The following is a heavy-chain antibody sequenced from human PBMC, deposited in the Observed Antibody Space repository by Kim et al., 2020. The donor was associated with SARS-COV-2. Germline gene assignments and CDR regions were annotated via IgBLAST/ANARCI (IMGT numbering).Heavy chain of an antibody. D-gene: IGHD6-19*01. CDR3: ARGHQYSSGWYYYYYMDV. V-gene: IGHV4-34*01. CDR1: GGSFSGYY. CDR2: INHSGST. Sequence: SETLSLTCAVYGGSFSGYYWSWIRQPPGKGLEWIGEINHSGSTNYNPSLKSRVTISVDTSKNQFSLKLSSVTAADTAVYYCARGHQYSSGWYYYYYMDV. J-gene: IGHJ6*03.